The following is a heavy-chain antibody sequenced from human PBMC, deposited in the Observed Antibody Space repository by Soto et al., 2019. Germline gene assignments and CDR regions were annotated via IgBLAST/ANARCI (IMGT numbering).Heavy chain of an antibody. V-gene: IGHV3-53*01. J-gene: IGHJ1*01. D-gene: IGHD3-10*01. CDR1: GFTVSSNY. Sequence: PGGSLRLSCADSGFTVSSNYMSWVRQAPGKGLEWVSVIYSGGSTYYADSVKGRFTISRDNSKNTLYLQMNSLRVEDTAVYYCARGAPYGSGSYYKDWGQGTLVTVS. CDR3: ARGAPYGSGSYYKD. CDR2: IYSGGST.